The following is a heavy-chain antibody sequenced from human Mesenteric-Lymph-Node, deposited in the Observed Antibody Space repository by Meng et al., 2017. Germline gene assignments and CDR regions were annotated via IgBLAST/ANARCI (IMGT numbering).Heavy chain of an antibody. CDR1: GGSISSYY. D-gene: IGHD1-1*01. CDR3: ARVSFILEPTSSLSYFDY. J-gene: IGHJ4*02. V-gene: IGHV4-59*01. CDR2: IYYSGTT. Sequence: GSLRLSCTVSGGSISSYYWSWIRQPPGKGLEWIGYIYYSGTTNYNPSLKSRVTMSVDTSKNQFSLKLSSVTAADTAVYYCARVSFILEPTSSLSYFDYWGQGTLVTVSS.